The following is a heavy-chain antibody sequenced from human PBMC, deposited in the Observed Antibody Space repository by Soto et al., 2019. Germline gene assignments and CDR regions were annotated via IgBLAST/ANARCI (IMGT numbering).Heavy chain of an antibody. Sequence: SETLSLTCTVSGGSISSGGYYWSWIRQHPGKGLEWIGYIYYSGSTYYNPSLKSRVTISVDTSKNQFSLKLSSVTAADTAVYYCARVVGATPNLFDYWGQGTLVTVS. CDR1: GGSISSGGYY. D-gene: IGHD1-26*01. J-gene: IGHJ4*02. CDR3: ARVVGATPNLFDY. CDR2: IYYSGST. V-gene: IGHV4-31*03.